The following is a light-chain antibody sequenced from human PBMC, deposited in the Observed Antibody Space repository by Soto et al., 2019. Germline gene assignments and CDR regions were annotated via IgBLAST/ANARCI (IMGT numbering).Light chain of an antibody. CDR1: QSVNRW. V-gene: IGKV1-5*03. CDR3: QQYNSYSWT. CDR2: EAS. J-gene: IGKJ1*01. Sequence: DIQMTQSPSTLSASVGARVTITCRASQSVNRWLAWYQQKPGKAPKLLIYEASSLESGVPSRLGSSGSGTEITLTISSLQADDLAIYYCQQYNSYSWTFGQGTKVEIK.